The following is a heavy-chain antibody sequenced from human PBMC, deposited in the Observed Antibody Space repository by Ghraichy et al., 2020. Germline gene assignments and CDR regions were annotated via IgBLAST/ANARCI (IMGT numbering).Heavy chain of an antibody. CDR3: TRDRGQIYYCFNMDV. J-gene: IGHJ6*03. CDR2: ISSDGNTM. D-gene: IGHD5-24*01. Sequence: LSLTCAASGFTFSDYYMSWIRQAPGKGLEWVSYISSDGNTMYYADSVKGRFAISRDNAKNSVHLQMNSLRAEDTAVYYCTRDRGQIYYCFNMDVWGQGTAVTVSS. CDR1: GFTFSDYY. V-gene: IGHV3-11*01.